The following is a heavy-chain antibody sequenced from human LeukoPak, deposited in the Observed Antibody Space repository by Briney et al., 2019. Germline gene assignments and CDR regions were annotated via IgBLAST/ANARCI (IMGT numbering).Heavy chain of an antibody. Sequence: GGSRRLSCAASGFTFSSYGMHWVRQAPGKGLEWVAVIWYDGSNKYYADSVKGRFTISRDNSKNTLYLQMNSLRAEDTAVYYCARDTVTTLQDHYYYGMDVWGQGTTVTVSS. D-gene: IGHD4-17*01. CDR2: IWYDGSNK. CDR1: GFTFSSYG. CDR3: ARDTVTTLQDHYYYGMDV. V-gene: IGHV3-33*01. J-gene: IGHJ6*02.